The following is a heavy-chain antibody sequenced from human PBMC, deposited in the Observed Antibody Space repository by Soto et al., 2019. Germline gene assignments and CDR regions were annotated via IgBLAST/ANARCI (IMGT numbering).Heavy chain of an antibody. CDR1: TFTFSNHW. V-gene: IGHV3-7*01. J-gene: IGHJ4*02. CDR2: INQGGSAK. Sequence: GGSLRLSCAASTFTFSNHWMSWVRQAPGKGLEWVANINQGGSAKYYLDSVKGRFTISRDNAKNSLDLQMNSLRAEDTAVYYCARIYCSTTSCYIDYWGQGTLVTVSS. CDR3: ARIYCSTTSCYIDY. D-gene: IGHD2-2*02.